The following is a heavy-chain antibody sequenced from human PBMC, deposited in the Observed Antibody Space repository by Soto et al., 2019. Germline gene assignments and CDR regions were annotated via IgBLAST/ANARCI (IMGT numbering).Heavy chain of an antibody. CDR3: VRELGLAY. CDR2: INKDGSQK. V-gene: IGHV3-7*03. D-gene: IGHD7-27*01. J-gene: IGHJ4*02. Sequence: GGSLRLSCASSGFTPINYWMTWVRQAPGKGLEWVANINKDGSQKNYVDSVKGRFTIARDNGQNSLSLQINSLRVEDTAVYYCVRELGLAYWGQGALVTVSS. CDR1: GFTPINYW.